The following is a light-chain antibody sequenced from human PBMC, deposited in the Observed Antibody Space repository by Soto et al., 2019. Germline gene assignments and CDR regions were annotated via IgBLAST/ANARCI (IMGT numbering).Light chain of an antibody. V-gene: IGKV3-20*01. CDR3: QQYADSPIT. Sequence: EIELTQSPGTLSLSPGERATLSCRASQRLASNYLAWYQQRPGQAPRLLLYGVSIRATGIPDRFSGSGSGTDFTLAISRVEPEDFAVYFWQQYADSPITFGQRTRLWI. CDR2: GVS. CDR1: QRLASNY. J-gene: IGKJ5*01.